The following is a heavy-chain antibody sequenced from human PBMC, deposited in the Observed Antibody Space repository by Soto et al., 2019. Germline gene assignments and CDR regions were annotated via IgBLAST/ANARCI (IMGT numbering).Heavy chain of an antibody. CDR2: ISWDGGST. CDR1: GFTFDDYT. Sequence: QPGGSLRLSCAASGFTFDDYTMHWVRQAPGKGLEWVSLISWDGGSTYYADSVKGRFTISRDNSKNSLYLQMNSLRTEDTALYYCALQGVSSMDVWGQGTTVTVSS. J-gene: IGHJ6*02. D-gene: IGHD3-16*01. CDR3: ALQGVSSMDV. V-gene: IGHV3-43*01.